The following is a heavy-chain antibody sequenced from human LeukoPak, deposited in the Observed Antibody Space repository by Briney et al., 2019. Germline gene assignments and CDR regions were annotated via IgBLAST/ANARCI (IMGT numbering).Heavy chain of an antibody. D-gene: IGHD2-2*01. CDR3: TSRYCTTTNCYSFDI. CDR2: ITGSGGSI. Sequence: GGSLRLSCVASGFTFRLYVMTWVRQAPGKGLEWVSAITGSGGSIYYADSVRGRFSISRDNAQNSLYLQMNSLGVEDTAVYYCTSRYCTTTNCYSFDIWGQGTMVTVSS. J-gene: IGHJ3*02. V-gene: IGHV3-23*01. CDR1: GFTFRLYV.